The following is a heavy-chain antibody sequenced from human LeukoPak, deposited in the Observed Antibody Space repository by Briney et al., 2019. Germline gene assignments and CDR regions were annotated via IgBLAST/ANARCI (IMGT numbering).Heavy chain of an antibody. D-gene: IGHD6-13*01. CDR2: ISSSGSTI. J-gene: IGHJ4*02. CDR1: GFTFSSYE. V-gene: IGHV3-48*03. Sequence: GGSLRLSCAASGFTFSSYEMNWVRQAPGKGLEWVSYISSSGSTIYYADSVKGRFTISRDNAKNSLYLQMNSLRAEDTAVYYCARPEGSTRWPFGREWAFDYWGQRTLVTVSS. CDR3: ARPEGSTRWPFGREWAFDY.